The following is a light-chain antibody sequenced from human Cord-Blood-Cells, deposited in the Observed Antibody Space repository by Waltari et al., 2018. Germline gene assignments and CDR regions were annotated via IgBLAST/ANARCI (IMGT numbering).Light chain of an antibody. V-gene: IGLV2-23*01. CDR2: EGS. CDR3: CSYAGSSTWV. CDR1: SSDVGSYNL. Sequence: QSALTQPASVSGSPGQSITISCTGTSSDVGSYNLVSWYQQPPGKAPKLMLYEGSKRPSGVSNRFSVSKSGNTASLTISGLQAEDEADYYCCSYAGSSTWVFGGGTKLTVL. J-gene: IGLJ3*02.